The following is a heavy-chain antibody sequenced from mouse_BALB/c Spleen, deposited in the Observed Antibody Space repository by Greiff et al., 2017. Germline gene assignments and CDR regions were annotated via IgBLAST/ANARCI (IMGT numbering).Heavy chain of an antibody. CDR2: ISDGGSYT. D-gene: IGHD2-1*01. V-gene: IGHV5-4*02. Sequence: EVQVVESGGGLVKPGGSLKLSCAASGFTFSDYYMYWVRQTPEKRLEWVATISDGGSYTYYPDSVKGRFTISRDNAKNNLYLQMSSLKSEDTAMYYCAVGNPFDYWGQGTTLTVSS. CDR3: AVGNPFDY. CDR1: GFTFSDYY. J-gene: IGHJ2*01.